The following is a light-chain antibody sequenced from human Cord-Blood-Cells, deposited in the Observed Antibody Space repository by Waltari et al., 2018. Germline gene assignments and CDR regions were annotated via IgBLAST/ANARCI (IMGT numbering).Light chain of an antibody. CDR1: NIGSKS. J-gene: IGLJ3*02. Sequence: SYVLTQPPSVSVAPGKTARITCGGNNIGSKSVHWYQQKPGQAPVLVTYYDSDRPAGMPERFAGSNSGNAAPLSISGGESGDEADYNCQVWDSSSDHWVFGGGTKLTVL. CDR2: YDS. V-gene: IGLV3-21*04. CDR3: QVWDSSSDHWV.